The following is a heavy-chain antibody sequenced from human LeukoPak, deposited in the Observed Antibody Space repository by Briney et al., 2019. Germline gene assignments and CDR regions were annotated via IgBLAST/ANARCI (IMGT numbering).Heavy chain of an antibody. D-gene: IGHD3-10*01. CDR1: GGSISSGDYY. V-gene: IGHV4-30-4*01. CDR3: ARAGSSMVRGVALGY. J-gene: IGHJ4*02. CDR2: IYYSGST. Sequence: SETLSLTCTVSGGSISSGDYYWSWIRQPPGKDMEWIAYIYYSGSTYYNPSLKSRVTISVDTSKNQFSLKLSSVTAADTAVYYCARAGSSMVRGVALGYWGQGTLVTVSS.